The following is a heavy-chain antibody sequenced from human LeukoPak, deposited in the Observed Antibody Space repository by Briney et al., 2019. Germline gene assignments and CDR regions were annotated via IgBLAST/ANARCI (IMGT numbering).Heavy chain of an antibody. CDR2: IKSKPDGDTT. V-gene: IGHV3-15*01. CDR3: ATGRDFDL. J-gene: IGHJ2*01. CDR1: GFTFSNAW. Sequence: PGGSLRLSCAGSGFTFSNAWMSWVRQAPGKGQEWVGRIKSKPDGDTTDYAAPVKGRFTIARDDSKNMVYVQMNNLKTEDTAVYYCATGRDFDLWGRGTLVTVSS.